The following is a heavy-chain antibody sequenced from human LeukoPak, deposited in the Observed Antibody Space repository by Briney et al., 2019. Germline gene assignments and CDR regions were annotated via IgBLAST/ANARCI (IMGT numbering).Heavy chain of an antibody. Sequence: NTSETLSLTCAVYGGSFSGYYWSWIRQPPGKGLEWIEEINHSGSTNYNPSLKSRVTISVDTSKNQFSLKLSSVTAADTAVYYCAGDSSSPDYWGQGTLVTVSS. CDR3: AGDSSSPDY. CDR2: INHSGST. V-gene: IGHV4-34*01. J-gene: IGHJ4*02. CDR1: GGSFSGYY. D-gene: IGHD6-13*01.